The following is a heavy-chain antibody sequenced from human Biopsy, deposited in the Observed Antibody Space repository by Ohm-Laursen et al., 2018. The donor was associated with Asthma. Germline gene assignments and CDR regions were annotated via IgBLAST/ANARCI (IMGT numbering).Heavy chain of an antibody. D-gene: IGHD3-3*01. CDR3: ARQVKSTVFGVSYKKFDF. J-gene: IGHJ4*02. CDR2: ISNDGANK. CDR1: VLTFSSYG. Sequence: SLRLSCSASVLTFSSYGMVWVRLAPGKGLEWVALISNDGANKFYVDSVQGRFTISRDNSKNTLYLQMHSLKIEDTAVYFCARQVKSTVFGVSYKKFDFWDQGTLVAVSS. V-gene: IGHV3-30*03.